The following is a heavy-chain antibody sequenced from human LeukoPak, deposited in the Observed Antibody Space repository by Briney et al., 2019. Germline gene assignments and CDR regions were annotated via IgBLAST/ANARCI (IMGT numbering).Heavy chain of an antibody. V-gene: IGHV1-69*05. Sequence: VKVSCKASGGTLSSYAISWVRQAPGQGLEWMGRIIPIFGTANYAQKFQGRVTITTDESTSTAYMELSSLRSEDTAVYYCAREVRGVIITSVAFVYWGQGTLVTVSS. J-gene: IGHJ4*02. D-gene: IGHD3-10*01. CDR1: GGTLSSYA. CDR3: AREVRGVIITSVAFVY. CDR2: IIPIFGTA.